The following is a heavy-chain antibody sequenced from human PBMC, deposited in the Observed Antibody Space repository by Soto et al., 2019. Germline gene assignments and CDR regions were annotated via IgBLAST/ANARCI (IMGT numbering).Heavy chain of an antibody. V-gene: IGHV4-34*01. CDR1: GGSFSGYY. J-gene: IGHJ4*02. Sequence: PSETLSLTCAVYGGSFSGYYWSWIRQPPGKGLEWIGEINHSGSTNYNPSLKSRVTISVDTSKNQFSLKLSSVTAADTAVYYCARGGHSPGYWGQGTLVTVSS. CDR3: ARGGHSPGY. D-gene: IGHD1-26*01. CDR2: INHSGST.